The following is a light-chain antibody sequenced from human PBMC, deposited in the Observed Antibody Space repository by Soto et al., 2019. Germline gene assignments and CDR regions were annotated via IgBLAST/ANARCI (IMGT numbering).Light chain of an antibody. CDR1: QTISTW. CDR3: QQYTNTNNPWM. Sequence: DIQMTHSPSSLSASVGDRVTITCRASQTISTWMACYHQITGRAPKLLVYDASTLQSGVASRFSGSGSGTEFTLIISGLQPDDSATYYCQQYTNTNNPWMFGQGTKVDIK. CDR2: DAS. J-gene: IGKJ1*01. V-gene: IGKV1-5*01.